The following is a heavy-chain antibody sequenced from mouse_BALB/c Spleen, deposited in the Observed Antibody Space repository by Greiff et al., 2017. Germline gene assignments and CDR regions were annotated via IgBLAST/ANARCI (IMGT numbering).Heavy chain of an antibody. CDR1: GYSFTSGYI. D-gene: IGHD1-1*01. Sequence: EVQGVESGPDLVTPSHSLSLTCTVSGYSFTSGYIWPWIQQYPRNLLEWMGYIHYSGSPNYNPSLKSRITITRDTSKNKFFLQLNSVTTEDTATYYCARSDGSSSYYFDYWGQGTTLTVSS. CDR3: ARSDGSSSYYFDY. J-gene: IGHJ2*01. V-gene: IGHV3-1*02. CDR2: IHYSGSP.